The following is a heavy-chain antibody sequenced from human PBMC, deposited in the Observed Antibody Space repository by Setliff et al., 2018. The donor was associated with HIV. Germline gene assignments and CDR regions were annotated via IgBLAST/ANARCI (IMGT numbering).Heavy chain of an antibody. D-gene: IGHD3-16*02. CDR1: GYSFFTSG. CDR2: ICGYLGDT. Sequence: ASVKVSCKTSGYSFFTSGISWVRQAPGQGLEWMEWICGYLGDTNDAPQLEERITMTAEKSASTAYMELRSLTSDDTAVYYCVRDESRVADGSLHYFDYWGQGTLVTVSS. CDR3: VRDESRVADGSLHYFDY. J-gene: IGHJ4*02. V-gene: IGHV1-18*01.